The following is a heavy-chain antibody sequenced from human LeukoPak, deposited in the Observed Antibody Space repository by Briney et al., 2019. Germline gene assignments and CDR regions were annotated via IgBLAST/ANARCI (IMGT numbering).Heavy chain of an antibody. V-gene: IGHV4-61*01. J-gene: IGHJ4*02. Sequence: SETLSLTCTVSGGSVSSGSYYWSWIRQPPGKGLEWIGHIYYSGSTNYNPSLKSRVTISVDTSKNQFSLKLSSVTAADTAVYYCARAPDIVATMFDYWGQGTLVTVSS. CDR2: IYYSGST. CDR3: ARAPDIVATMFDY. D-gene: IGHD5-12*01. CDR1: GGSVSSGSYY.